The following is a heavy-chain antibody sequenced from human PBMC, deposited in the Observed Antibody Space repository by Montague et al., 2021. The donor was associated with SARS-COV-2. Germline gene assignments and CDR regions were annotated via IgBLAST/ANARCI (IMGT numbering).Heavy chain of an antibody. CDR2: VYYSGST. J-gene: IGHJ4*02. CDR3: ARGERGAWYNHYFDY. V-gene: IGHV4-59*13. D-gene: IGHD6-19*01. Sequence: SETLSLTCSSPGAWISGAYRRWIRLHPGQGLEWFGYVYYSGSTNYNPSLKSRVTISVDTPKNQFSLKLMSVTAADTAVYYCARGERGAWYNHYFDYWGQGALVTVSS. CDR1: GAWISGAY.